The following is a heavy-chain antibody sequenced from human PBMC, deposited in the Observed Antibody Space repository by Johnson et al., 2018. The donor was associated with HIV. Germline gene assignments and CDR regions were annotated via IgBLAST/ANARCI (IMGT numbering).Heavy chain of an antibody. V-gene: IGHV3-20*04. Sequence: VQLVESGGGVVRPGGSLRLSCAASGFIFDQYGMSWVRQAPGKGLEWVSGINWNGGSTGYADSVKGRFTISRDNAKNSLNLQMKSLRADDTAVYYCTRDPTYDFDSNGYYYDAFDIWGQGTMLTVSS. CDR1: GFIFDQYG. CDR2: INWNGGST. J-gene: IGHJ3*02. D-gene: IGHD3-22*01. CDR3: TRDPTYDFDSNGYYYDAFDI.